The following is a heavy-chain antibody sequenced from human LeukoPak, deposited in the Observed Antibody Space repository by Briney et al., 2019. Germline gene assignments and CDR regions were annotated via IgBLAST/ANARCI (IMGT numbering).Heavy chain of an antibody. CDR2: IIPIFGTA. Sequence: ASVKVSCKASGGTFSSYAISWVRQAPGQGLEWMGGIIPIFGTANYAQKFQGRVTITADESTSTAYMELSSLRSEDTAVYYCARGGLTGADGGNWGQGTLVTVSS. V-gene: IGHV1-69*13. CDR1: GGTFSSYA. CDR3: ARGGLTGADGGN. D-gene: IGHD1-20*01. J-gene: IGHJ4*02.